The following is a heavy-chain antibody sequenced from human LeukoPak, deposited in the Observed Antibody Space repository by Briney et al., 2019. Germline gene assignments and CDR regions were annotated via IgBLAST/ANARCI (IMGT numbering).Heavy chain of an antibody. CDR1: GGSFSGYF. CDR2: INHSGKT. Sequence: SETLSLTCAVYGGSFSGYFWTWIRQPPGKALDWIGEINHSGKTYYNPSLQSRVTLSVDTSTKQFSLKLSSVTAADTAVYFCARILTTVITEGDYWGQGTLVTVSS. CDR3: ARILTTVITEGDY. J-gene: IGHJ4*02. V-gene: IGHV4-34*01. D-gene: IGHD4-17*01.